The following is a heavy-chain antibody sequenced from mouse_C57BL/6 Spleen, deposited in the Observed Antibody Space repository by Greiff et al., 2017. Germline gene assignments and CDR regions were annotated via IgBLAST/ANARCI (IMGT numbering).Heavy chain of an antibody. CDR2: IWSGGST. V-gene: IGHV2-2*01. Sequence: QVQLQQSGPGLVQPSQSLSITCTVSGFSLTSYGVHWVRQSPGKGLEWLGVIWSGGSTDYNAAFISRLSISKDNSKSQVFFKMNRLQADATAIYDCARWDGYYGDYAMDYGGQGTAVNVSS. J-gene: IGHJ4*01. CDR1: GFSLTSYG. CDR3: ARWDGYYGDYAMDY. D-gene: IGHD2-3*01.